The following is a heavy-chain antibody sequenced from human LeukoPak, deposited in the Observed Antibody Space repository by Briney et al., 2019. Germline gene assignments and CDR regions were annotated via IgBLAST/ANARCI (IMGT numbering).Heavy chain of an antibody. CDR3: ARDIGQWELPYYYYYYMDV. CDR1: GGSISSGSYY. V-gene: IGHV4-61*02. CDR2: IYTSGST. D-gene: IGHD1-26*01. Sequence: SQTLSLTCTVSGGSISSGSYYWSWIRQPAGKGLEWIGRIYTSGSTNYNPSLKSRVTISVDTSKNQFSLKLSSVTAADTAVYYCARDIGQWELPYYYYYYMDVWGKGTTVTVSS. J-gene: IGHJ6*03.